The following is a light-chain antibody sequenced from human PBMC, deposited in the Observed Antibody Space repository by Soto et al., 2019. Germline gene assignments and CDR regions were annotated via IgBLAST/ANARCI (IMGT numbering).Light chain of an antibody. J-gene: IGKJ5*01. V-gene: IGKV3-11*01. CDR2: DTS. CDR1: QSVSRY. Sequence: EIVLTQSPATLSLSPGERATLSCRASQSVSRYLAWYQQKPSQAPRLLMYDTSIRATGTPARFSGSGSGTDFTLTISSLEPEDFAVYYCQQRSYWITFGQGTRLEIK. CDR3: QQRSYWIT.